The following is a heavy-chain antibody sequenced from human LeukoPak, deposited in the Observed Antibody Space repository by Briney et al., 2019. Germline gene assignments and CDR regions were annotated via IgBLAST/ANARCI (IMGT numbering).Heavy chain of an antibody. CDR3: AKDSWDYDFWSGQEDV. J-gene: IGHJ6*02. D-gene: IGHD3-3*01. CDR1: GFTFSSYG. CDR2: ISYDGSNK. V-gene: IGHV3-30*18. Sequence: PGGSLRLSCAASGFTFSSYGMHWVRQAPGKGLEWVAVISYDGSNKYYADSVKGRFTISRDNSKNTLYLQMNSLRAEDTAVYYCAKDSWDYDFWSGQEDVWGQGTTVTVSS.